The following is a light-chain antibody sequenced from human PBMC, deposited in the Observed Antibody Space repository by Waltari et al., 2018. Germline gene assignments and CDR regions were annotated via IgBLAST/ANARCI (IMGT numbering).Light chain of an antibody. CDR1: QSVGDN. V-gene: IGKV3-15*01. CDR3: QQYFAWPPVHT. Sequence: EIVMTQSPATLSVSPGERATLSCRASQSVGDNLAWYQRKPGQAPRLLQFGASTRATGIPARFSGSGSGTEFTLTISSLQSEDFATYYCQQYFAWPPVHTFGQGTTLEIK. CDR2: GAS. J-gene: IGKJ2*01.